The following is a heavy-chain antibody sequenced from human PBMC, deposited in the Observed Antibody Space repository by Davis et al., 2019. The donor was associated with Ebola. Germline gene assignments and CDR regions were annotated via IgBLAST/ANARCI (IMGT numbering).Heavy chain of an antibody. CDR1: GDSISSGDYY. V-gene: IGHV4-31*03. J-gene: IGHJ5*02. D-gene: IGHD3-22*01. CDR2: IFYSGAT. Sequence: MPSETLSLTCTVSGDSISSGDYYWSWIRQHPGKGLEWIGHIFYSGATYYNPSLKGRITISIDTSKNQFSLELSSVTAADTAVYYCARGHFYDSSGYFSWGQGTPVTVSS. CDR3: ARGHFYDSSGYFS.